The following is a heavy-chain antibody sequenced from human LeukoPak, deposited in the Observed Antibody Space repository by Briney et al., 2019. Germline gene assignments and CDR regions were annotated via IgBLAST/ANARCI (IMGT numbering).Heavy chain of an antibody. D-gene: IGHD3-9*01. CDR1: GFTFSSYA. Sequence: GGSLRLSCAASGFTFSSYAMSRVREAPGKGLEWGSASSGSGGSTYYADSVKGRFTISRDNSKNTLYLQMNSLRAEDTAVYYCAKDLLRYFDWLPRGGIDYWGQGTLVTVSS. CDR3: AKDLLRYFDWLPRGGIDY. V-gene: IGHV3-23*01. J-gene: IGHJ4*02. CDR2: SSGSGGST.